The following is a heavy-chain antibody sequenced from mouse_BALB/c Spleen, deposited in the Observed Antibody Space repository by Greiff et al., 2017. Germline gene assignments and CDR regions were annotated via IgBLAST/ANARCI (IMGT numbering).Heavy chain of an antibody. V-gene: IGHV10-1*02. CDR1: GFTFNTYA. D-gene: IGHD4-1*01. Sequence: EVMLVESGGGLVQPKGSLKLSCAASGFTFNTYAMNWVRQAPGKGLEWVARIRSKSNNYATYYADSVKDRFTISRDDSQSMLYLQMNNLKTEDTAMYYCVRQKTGGWFAYWGQGTLVTVSA. CDR3: VRQKTGGWFAY. CDR2: IRSKSNNYAT. J-gene: IGHJ3*01.